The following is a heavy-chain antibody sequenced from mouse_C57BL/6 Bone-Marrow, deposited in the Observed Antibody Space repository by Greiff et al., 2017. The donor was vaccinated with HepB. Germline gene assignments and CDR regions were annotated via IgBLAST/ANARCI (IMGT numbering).Heavy chain of an antibody. V-gene: IGHV10-1*01. Sequence: EVQLVESGGGLVQPKGSLKLSCAASGFSFNTYAMNWVRQAPGKGLEWVARIRSKRNNYATYYADSVKDRFTISRDDSESMLYLQMNNLKTEDTAMYYCVRHESSYDYEDYYAMDYWGQGTSVTVSS. D-gene: IGHD2-4*01. CDR2: IRSKRNNYAT. CDR3: VRHESSYDYEDYYAMDY. CDR1: GFSFNTYA. J-gene: IGHJ4*01.